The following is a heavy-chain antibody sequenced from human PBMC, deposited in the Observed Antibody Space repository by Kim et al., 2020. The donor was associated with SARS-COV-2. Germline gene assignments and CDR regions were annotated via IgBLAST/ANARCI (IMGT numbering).Heavy chain of an antibody. J-gene: IGHJ4*02. CDR3: ARGGGSSWYGDY. D-gene: IGHD6-13*01. Sequence: STPSLKSRVTISVDTSKNQFSLKLSSVTAADTAVYYCARGGGSSWYGDYWGQGTLVTVSS. V-gene: IGHV4-34*01.